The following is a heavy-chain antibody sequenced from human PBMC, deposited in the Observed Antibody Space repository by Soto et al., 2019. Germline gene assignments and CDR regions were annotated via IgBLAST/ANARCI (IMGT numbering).Heavy chain of an antibody. D-gene: IGHD2-15*01. Sequence: QVQLVQSGAEVKRPGASVKVSCKASGYTFTTYYMHWVRQAPGQGLEWLGIINPNGGSTTYAQKFHGRVTMTRDTSTSTVYLELSSLRSEDTAVYYCARAGYCSGGTCFHGNCDYWGQGTLVNVSA. J-gene: IGHJ4*02. V-gene: IGHV1-46*01. CDR1: GYTFTTYY. CDR3: ARAGYCSGGTCFHGNCDY. CDR2: INPNGGST.